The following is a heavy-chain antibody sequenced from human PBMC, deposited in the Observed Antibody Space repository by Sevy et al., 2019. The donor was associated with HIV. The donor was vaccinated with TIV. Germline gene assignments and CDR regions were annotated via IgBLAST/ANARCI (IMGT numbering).Heavy chain of an antibody. Sequence: GGSLRLSCAASGFTFSSYEMNWVRQAPGKGLEWVSYISSSGSTIYYADSVKGRFTISRDNAENSLYLQMNSLRAEDTAVYYCARGLRSLDYWGQGTLVTVSS. V-gene: IGHV3-48*03. J-gene: IGHJ4*02. D-gene: IGHD4-17*01. CDR2: ISSSGSTI. CDR1: GFTFSSYE. CDR3: ARGLRSLDY.